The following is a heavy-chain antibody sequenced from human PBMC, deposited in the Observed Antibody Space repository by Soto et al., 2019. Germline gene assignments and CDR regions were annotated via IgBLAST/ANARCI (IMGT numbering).Heavy chain of an antibody. CDR1: GGSISSGTYY. Sequence: PSETLSLTCTVSGGSISSGTYYWSWIRQFPGKGLEWIGYIYHSGITYYNPSLKSRVTMSIDTSKNQFSLRVSSVTAADTAVYSGARGGLVVPAILDYWGQGTLVTVSS. V-gene: IGHV4-31*03. D-gene: IGHD2-2*01. CDR2: IYHSGIT. J-gene: IGHJ4*02. CDR3: ARGGLVVPAILDY.